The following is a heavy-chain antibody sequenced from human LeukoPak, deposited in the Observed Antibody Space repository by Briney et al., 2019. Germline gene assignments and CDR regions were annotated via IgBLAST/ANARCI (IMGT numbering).Heavy chain of an antibody. D-gene: IGHD6-19*01. CDR3: AKEGFGGWSGFDL. Sequence: SETLSLTCAVYGGSFSGYYWSWIRQPPGKGLEWIEEINHSGSTNYNPSLKSRVTISVDTSKNQFSLKLSSVTAEDTAVYYCAKEGFGGWSGFDLWGRGTLVTVSS. CDR1: GGSFSGYY. J-gene: IGHJ2*01. CDR2: INHSGST. V-gene: IGHV4-34*01.